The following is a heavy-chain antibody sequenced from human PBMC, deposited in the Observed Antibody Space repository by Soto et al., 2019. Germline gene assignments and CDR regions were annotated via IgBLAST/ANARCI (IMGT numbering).Heavy chain of an antibody. J-gene: IGHJ5*02. D-gene: IGHD3-10*01. CDR2: INHSGST. Sequence: SETLSLTCAVYGGSFSGYYWSWIRQPPGKGLEWIGEINHSGSTNYNPSLKSRVTISVDTSKNQFSLKLSSVTAADTAVYYCARAYYYGSGTRRWFDPWGQGTLVTVSS. CDR1: GGSFSGYY. CDR3: ARAYYYGSGTRRWFDP. V-gene: IGHV4-34*01.